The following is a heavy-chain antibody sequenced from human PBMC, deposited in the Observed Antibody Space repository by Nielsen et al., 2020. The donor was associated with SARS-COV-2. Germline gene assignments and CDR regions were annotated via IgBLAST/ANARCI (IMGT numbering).Heavy chain of an antibody. CDR2: INHSGST. V-gene: IGHV4-34*01. CDR3: ASYQYSTTGTFDY. Sequence: SETLSLTCAVYGGSFTGYDWTWIRQPQGKGLDWIGEINHSGSTKYNPSLKSRVTISVDTSKNQFSLRLSSVTAADTAVYYCASYQYSTTGTFDYWGQGTLVTVSS. D-gene: IGHD1-1*01. CDR1: GGSFTGYD. J-gene: IGHJ4*02.